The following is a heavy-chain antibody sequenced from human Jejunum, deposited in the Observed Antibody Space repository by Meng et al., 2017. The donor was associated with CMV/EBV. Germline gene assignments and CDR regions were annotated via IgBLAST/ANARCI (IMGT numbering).Heavy chain of an antibody. Sequence: CDASSATCSHFGITWVRQAPGHGLEWMGWISPYNGDTEYAQKVQSRVTMITDTSTTTTYMELRSMRSVDTAISYGTRDGSQSYDGSTYWGQGTLVTVSS. CDR1: SATCSHFG. CDR2: ISPYNGDT. V-gene: IGHV1-18*01. D-gene: IGHD5-12*01. J-gene: IGHJ4*02. CDR3: TRDGSQSYDGSTY.